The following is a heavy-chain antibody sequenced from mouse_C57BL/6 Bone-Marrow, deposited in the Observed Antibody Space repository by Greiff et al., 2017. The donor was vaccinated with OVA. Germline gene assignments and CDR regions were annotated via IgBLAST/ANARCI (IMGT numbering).Heavy chain of an antibody. CDR2: IHPNSGST. J-gene: IGHJ1*03. D-gene: IGHD1-1*01. Sequence: VQLQQSGAELVKPGASVKLSCKASGYTFTSYWMHWVKQRPGQGLEWIGMIHPNSGSTNYNEKFKSKATLTVDKSSSTAYMQLSSLTSEDSAVYYCARFGSSPYWYFDVWGTGTTVTVSS. CDR1: GYTFTSYW. V-gene: IGHV1-64*01. CDR3: ARFGSSPYWYFDV.